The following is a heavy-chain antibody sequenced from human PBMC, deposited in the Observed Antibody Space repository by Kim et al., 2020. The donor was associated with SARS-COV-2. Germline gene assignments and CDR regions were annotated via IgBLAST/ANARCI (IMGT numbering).Heavy chain of an antibody. D-gene: IGHD4-17*01. CDR3: ARGRGTTVTPLDY. J-gene: IGHJ4*02. CDR2: MNPNSGNT. Sequence: ASVKVSCKASGYTFTGYDIQWVRQATGQGLEWMGWMNPNSGNTGYAQKFRGRVTMTRDTFISTVYMELSGLRPEDTAVYYCARGRGTTVTPLDYWRQGTL. V-gene: IGHV1-8*01. CDR1: GYTFTGYD.